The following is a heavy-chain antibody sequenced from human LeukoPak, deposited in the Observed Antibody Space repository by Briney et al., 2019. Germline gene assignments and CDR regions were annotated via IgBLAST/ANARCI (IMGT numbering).Heavy chain of an antibody. CDR1: GFTFSSYS. D-gene: IGHD2-15*01. J-gene: IGHJ3*02. V-gene: IGHV3-21*01. CDR2: ISSSSSYI. CDR3: ARAQYCSGGSCYSSAFDI. Sequence: GGSLRLSCAASGFTFSSYSMNWVRQAPGKGLEGVSSISSSSSYIYYADSVKGRFTISRDNAKNSLYLQMNSLRAEDTAVYYCARAQYCSGGSCYSSAFDIWGQGTMVTVSS.